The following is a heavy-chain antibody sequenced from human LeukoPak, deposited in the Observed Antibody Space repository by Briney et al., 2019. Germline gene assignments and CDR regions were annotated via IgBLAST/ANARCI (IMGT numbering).Heavy chain of an antibody. D-gene: IGHD3-16*01. Sequence: SETLSLTCSVSSGSITDQYYWGWIRQPPGKGLEWIASQYYGSHTYYTPSLESRATISLDASRNQFSLQLRSVTAADTAVYYCARHWGHNYYYGMGVWGQGTSVIVAS. CDR1: SGSITDQYY. CDR3: ARHWGHNYYYGMGV. V-gene: IGHV4-39*01. J-gene: IGHJ6*02. CDR2: QYYGSHT.